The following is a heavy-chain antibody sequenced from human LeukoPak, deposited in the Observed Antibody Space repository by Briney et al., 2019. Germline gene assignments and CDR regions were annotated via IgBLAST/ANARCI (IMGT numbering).Heavy chain of an antibody. D-gene: IGHD4-23*01. CDR3: ARGSTVVGIDY. CDR2: ISSSSSYI. V-gene: IGHV3-21*01. CDR1: GFTYSSYS. Sequence: GGSLRLSCAASGFTYSSYSMNWVRQAPGKGLDWVSSISSSSSYIYYADSVKGRFTISRDNAKNSLYLQMNSLRAEDTAVYYCARGSTVVGIDYWGQGTLVTVSS. J-gene: IGHJ4*02.